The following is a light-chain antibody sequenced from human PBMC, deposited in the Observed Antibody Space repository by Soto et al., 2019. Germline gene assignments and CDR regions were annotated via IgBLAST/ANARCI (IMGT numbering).Light chain of an antibody. CDR1: QSVGTY. J-gene: IGKJ3*01. Sequence: EIVLTQSPATLSLSPGERAILSCRASQSVGTYLAWYQQKPGQAPRLLIGYASKGATGIPARFGGSGSGTDFTLTINILEPEDFAVYYCQQRSNWPGTFGPGTKVDI. CDR2: YAS. CDR3: QQRSNWPGT. V-gene: IGKV3-11*01.